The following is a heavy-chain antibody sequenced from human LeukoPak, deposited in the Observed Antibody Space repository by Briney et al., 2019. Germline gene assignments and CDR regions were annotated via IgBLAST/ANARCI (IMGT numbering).Heavy chain of an antibody. CDR1: GFRFSDYN. CDR3: AKDVGDSGYDHPAH. CDR2: ISSSSTYI. V-gene: IGHV3-21*01. Sequence: ASLILSCAASGFRFSDYNMNWVRQAPGKGLEWVSSISSSSTYIYYADSVKGRFTISRDNAKNSLLLQMNSLRPDDTAVYYCAKDVGDSGYDHPAHWGQGTLVTVSP. D-gene: IGHD5-12*01. J-gene: IGHJ4*02.